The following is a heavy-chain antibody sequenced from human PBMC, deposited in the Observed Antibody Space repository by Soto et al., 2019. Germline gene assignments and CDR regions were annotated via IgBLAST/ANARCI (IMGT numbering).Heavy chain of an antibody. CDR3: ARDDYGGNSDY. CDR2: IYYSGST. V-gene: IGHV4-30-2*05. D-gene: IGHD4-17*01. Sequence: PSETLSLTCAVSGGSISSGGYSWSWIRQPPGKDLQWIGYIYYSGSTNYNPSLKSRVTISVDTSKNQFSLKLSSVTAADTAVYYCARDDYGGNSDYWGQGTLVTVSS. J-gene: IGHJ4*02. CDR1: GGSISSGGYS.